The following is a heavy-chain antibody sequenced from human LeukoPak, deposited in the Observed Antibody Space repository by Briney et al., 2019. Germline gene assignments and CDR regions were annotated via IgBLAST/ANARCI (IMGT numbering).Heavy chain of an antibody. V-gene: IGHV1-18*01. CDR1: VYTFTSYG. D-gene: IGHD1-26*01. J-gene: IGHJ4*02. CDR2: ISAYNGNT. Sequence: GALVKVSCKPSVYTFTSYGISWVRPAPGQGLEWMGWISAYNGNTNYAQKLQGRVTMTTDTSTSTAYMELRSLRSDDTAVYYCARRSGSYHYFDYWGQGTLVTVSS. CDR3: ARRSGSYHYFDY.